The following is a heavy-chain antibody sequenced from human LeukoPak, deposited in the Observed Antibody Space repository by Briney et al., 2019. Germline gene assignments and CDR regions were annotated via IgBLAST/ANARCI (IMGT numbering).Heavy chain of an antibody. CDR3: ARGRSSGWSPLVSYYYMDV. J-gene: IGHJ6*03. CDR1: GGSISSYY. V-gene: IGHV4-59*01. D-gene: IGHD6-19*01. Sequence: PSETLSLTCTVSGGSISSYYWSWIRQPPGKGLEWIGYIYYSGSTNYNPSLKSRVTTSVDTSKNQFSLKLSSVTAADTAVYYCARGRSSGWSPLVSYYYMDVWGKGTTVTVSS. CDR2: IYYSGST.